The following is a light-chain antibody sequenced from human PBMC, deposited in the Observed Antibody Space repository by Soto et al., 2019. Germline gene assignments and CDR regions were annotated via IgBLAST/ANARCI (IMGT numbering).Light chain of an antibody. CDR3: QQYNSYSLT. J-gene: IGKJ4*01. CDR1: QSISSW. V-gene: IGKV1-5*01. CDR2: DAS. Sequence: DVQMTQSPSTLSASVGDRVTITCRASQSISSWLAWYQQKPGKAPKLLIYDASSLESGVPSRFSGSGSGTEFTLTISSLQPDDFATYYCQQYNSYSLTFGGGSKVDNK.